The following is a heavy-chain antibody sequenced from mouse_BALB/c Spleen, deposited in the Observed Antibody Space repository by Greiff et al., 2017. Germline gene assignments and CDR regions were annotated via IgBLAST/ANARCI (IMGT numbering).Heavy chain of an antibody. D-gene: IGHD2-4*01. V-gene: IGHV5-17*02. CDR3: AREGSYYDPWFAY. CDR2: ISSGSSTI. CDR1: GFTFSSFG. J-gene: IGHJ3*01. Sequence: EVKVVESGGGLVQPGGSRKLSCAASGFTFSSFGMHWVRQAPEKGLEWVAYISSGSSTIYYADTVKGRFTISRDNPKNTLFLQMTSLRSEDTAMYYCAREGSYYDPWFAYWGQGTLVTVSA.